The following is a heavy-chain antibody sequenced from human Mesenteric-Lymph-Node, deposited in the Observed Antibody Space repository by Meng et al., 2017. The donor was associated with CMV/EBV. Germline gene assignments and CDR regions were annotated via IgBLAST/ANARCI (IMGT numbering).Heavy chain of an antibody. CDR1: GFTFSSYW. J-gene: IGHJ6*02. CDR3: AKDRLAYYYDSSGYYYFYGMDV. V-gene: IGHV3-7*01. Sequence: GGSLRLSCAASGFTFSSYWMSWVRQAPGKGLEWVANIKQDGSEKYYVDSVKGRFTISRDNAKNSLYLQMNSLRAEDTAVYYCAKDRLAYYYDSSGYYYFYGMDVWGQGTTVTVSS. CDR2: IKQDGSEK. D-gene: IGHD3-22*01.